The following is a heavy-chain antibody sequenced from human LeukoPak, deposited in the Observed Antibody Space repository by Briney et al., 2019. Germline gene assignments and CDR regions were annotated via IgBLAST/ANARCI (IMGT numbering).Heavy chain of an antibody. CDR2: ISGSGGST. J-gene: IGHJ4*02. V-gene: IGHV3-23*01. CDR3: AKRLGEYYYGSGSLDY. CDR1: GFTFSSYA. Sequence: GGSLRLSCAASGFTFSSYAMSWVRQAPGKGLEWVSAISGSGGSTYYADSVKGRFTISRDNSKNTLYLQMNSLRAEDTAVYYCAKRLGEYYYGSGSLDYWGQGTLVTVSS. D-gene: IGHD3-10*01.